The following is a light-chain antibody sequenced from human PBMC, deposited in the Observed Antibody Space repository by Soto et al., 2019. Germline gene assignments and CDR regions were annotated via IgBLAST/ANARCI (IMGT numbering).Light chain of an antibody. J-gene: IGKJ2*01. V-gene: IGKV3-15*01. CDR3: QQYHNWPPQYT. CDR2: GAS. Sequence: EIVMTQSPASLSVSPGDGVTLSCRASQSVASNVAWYQQKPGQGPRLLIHGASTRAAGVPARFSGGESGADFTLTISSLQSEDFAVYYCQQYHNWPPQYTFGQGTKLQIK. CDR1: QSVASN.